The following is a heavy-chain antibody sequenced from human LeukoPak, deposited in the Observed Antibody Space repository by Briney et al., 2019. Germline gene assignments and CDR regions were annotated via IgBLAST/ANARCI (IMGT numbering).Heavy chain of an antibody. J-gene: IGHJ5*02. CDR3: ARVRGYCSGGSCYYWFDP. D-gene: IGHD2-15*01. Sequence: PSQTLSLTCTVSGGSISSGDYYWSWIRQPPGKGLEWIGEINHSGSTNYNPSLKSRVTISVDTSKNQFSLKLSSVTAADTAVYYCARVRGYCSGGSCYYWFDPWGQGTLVTVSS. CDR1: GGSISSGDYY. V-gene: IGHV4-30-4*08. CDR2: INHSGST.